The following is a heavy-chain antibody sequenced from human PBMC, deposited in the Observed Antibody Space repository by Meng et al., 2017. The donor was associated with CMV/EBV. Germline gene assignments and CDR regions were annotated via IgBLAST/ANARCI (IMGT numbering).Heavy chain of an antibody. CDR3: AKDRMVRVYGMDV. CDR2: IRYDGSNK. Sequence: GGSLRLSCAASGFTSSNYGMHWVRQAPGKGLEWVAFIRYDGSNKYYADSVKGRFTISRDNSKNTLYLQMNSLRAEDTAIYYCAKDRMVRVYGMDVWGQGTTVTVSS. V-gene: IGHV3-30*02. J-gene: IGHJ6*02. D-gene: IGHD3-10*01. CDR1: GFTSSNYG.